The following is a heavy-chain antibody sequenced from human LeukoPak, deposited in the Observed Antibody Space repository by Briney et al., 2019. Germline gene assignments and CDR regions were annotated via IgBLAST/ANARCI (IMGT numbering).Heavy chain of an antibody. CDR1: GYTFTSYG. D-gene: IGHD6-19*01. CDR2: ISAYNGNT. CDR3: ARDTGSGWYGEIDY. Sequence: ASVKVSCKASGYTFTSYGISWVRQAPGQGLEWMGWISAYNGNTNYAQKLQGRVTMTTDTSTSTAYMELRSLRSDDTAVYYCARDTGSGWYGEIDYWSQGTLVTVSS. J-gene: IGHJ4*02. V-gene: IGHV1-18*01.